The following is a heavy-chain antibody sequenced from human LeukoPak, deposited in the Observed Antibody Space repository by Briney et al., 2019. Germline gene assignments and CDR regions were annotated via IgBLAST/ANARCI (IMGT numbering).Heavy chain of an antibody. Sequence: ASVKVSCKASGYTFTSYYMHWVRQAPGQGLEWMGIINPSGGSTSYAQKFQGRVSMTADTSTRTAYMELRSLRSDDTAVYYCARDRWPAVSNTNYFEYWGQGTLVTVSS. J-gene: IGHJ4*02. V-gene: IGHV1-46*01. CDR1: GYTFTSYY. CDR2: INPSGGST. D-gene: IGHD4-11*01. CDR3: ARDRWPAVSNTNYFEY.